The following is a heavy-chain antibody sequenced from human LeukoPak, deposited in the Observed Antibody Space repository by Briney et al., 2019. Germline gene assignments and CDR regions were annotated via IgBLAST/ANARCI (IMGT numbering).Heavy chain of an antibody. V-gene: IGHV1-18*01. D-gene: IGHD7-27*01. Sequence: APVKVSCKASGYTFTSYGISWVRQAPGQGLQWMGWISAYNGNTNYAQKLQGRVTMTTDTSTSTAYMELRSLRSDDTAVYYCARDGETGELYLGHYYYYGMDVWGQGTTVTVSS. J-gene: IGHJ6*02. CDR2: ISAYNGNT. CDR3: ARDGETGELYLGHYYYYGMDV. CDR1: GYTFTSYG.